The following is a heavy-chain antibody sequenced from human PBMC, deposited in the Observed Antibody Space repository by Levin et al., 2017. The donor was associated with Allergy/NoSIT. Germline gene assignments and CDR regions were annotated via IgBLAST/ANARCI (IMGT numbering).Heavy chain of an antibody. CDR1: GYNFTNYG. J-gene: IGHJ6*03. Sequence: ASVKVSCKASGYNFTNYGISWVRQAPGQGLEWMGWISAYNGNTNYAQKFQGRVTMTIQTSTNTAYMELRSLRSDDTAVYYCARVGIDFWGVYQKSWGYMDVWGQGTTVTGSS. CDR2: ISAYNGNT. V-gene: IGHV1-18*01. CDR3: ARVGIDFWGVYQKSWGYMDV. D-gene: IGHD3-3*01.